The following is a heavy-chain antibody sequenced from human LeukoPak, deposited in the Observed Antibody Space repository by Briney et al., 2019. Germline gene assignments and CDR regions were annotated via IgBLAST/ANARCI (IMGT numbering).Heavy chain of an antibody. CDR2: ITPIVDTP. Sequence: SVKVSCKASGGTFSSYAISWVRQAPGQGLEWMGGITPIVDTPNYAQKFQGRVTITADKSTSTAYMELSSLRSEDTAVYYCARDYLEYGDYGHGTWGQGTLVTVSS. CDR1: GGTFSSYA. D-gene: IGHD4-17*01. J-gene: IGHJ5*02. CDR3: ARDYLEYGDYGHGT. V-gene: IGHV1-69*06.